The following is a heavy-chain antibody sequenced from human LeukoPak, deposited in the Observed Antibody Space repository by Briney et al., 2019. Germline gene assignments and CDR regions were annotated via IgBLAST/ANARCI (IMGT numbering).Heavy chain of an antibody. CDR1: GGSISSGGYY. CDR3: ARDPQSGDHFFDY. J-gene: IGHJ4*02. CDR2: IYSSGST. V-gene: IGHV4-31*03. D-gene: IGHD4-17*01. Sequence: PSETLSLTCTVSGGSISSGGYYWSWIRQHPGKGLEWIGYIYSSGSTYYNPSLKSRVTISADTSKNQFSLKLSSVTAAETAVYYCARDPQSGDHFFDYWGQGTLVTVSP.